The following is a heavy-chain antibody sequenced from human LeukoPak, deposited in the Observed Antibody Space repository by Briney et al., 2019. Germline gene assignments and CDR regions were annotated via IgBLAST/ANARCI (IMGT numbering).Heavy chain of an antibody. D-gene: IGHD3-10*01. CDR1: GYSLTELS. J-gene: IGHJ6*03. CDR3: ASGITMVRGEDYYYYYMDV. CDR2: FDPGDAET. Sequence: ASVKVSCKVSGYSLTELSMHWVRPTLGKGLEWMGAFDPGDAETIYAQKFQGRVTITADKSTSTAYMELSSLRSEDTAVYYCASGITMVRGEDYYYYYMDVWGKGTTVTVSS. V-gene: IGHV1-24*01.